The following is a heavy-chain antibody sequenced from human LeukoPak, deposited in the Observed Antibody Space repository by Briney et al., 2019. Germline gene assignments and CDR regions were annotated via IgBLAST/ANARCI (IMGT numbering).Heavy chain of an antibody. CDR1: GFTFSTYA. V-gene: IGHV3-23*01. Sequence: QSGGSLRLSCAASGFTFSTYAMNWVRQAPGKGLEWVSAISGSATGSVTTYYTDSVKGRFTISRDNSKNTLYLQMNSLRAEDTAVYYCAELGITMIGGVWGKGTTVTISS. CDR3: AELGITMIGGV. D-gene: IGHD3-10*02. J-gene: IGHJ6*04. CDR2: ISGSATGSVTT.